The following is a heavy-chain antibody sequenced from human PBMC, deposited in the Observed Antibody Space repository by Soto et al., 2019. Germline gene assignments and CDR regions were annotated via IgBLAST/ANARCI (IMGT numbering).Heavy chain of an antibody. CDR1: GGAISSSKW. V-gene: IGHV4-4*02. J-gene: IGHJ4*03. CDR3: ARASATIAAAAIFDY. D-gene: IGHD6-13*01. CDR2: IYQSGST. Sequence: PSETLSLTCAVSGGAISSSKWWSWVRQPPGKGLEWIGEIYQSGSTNYNPSLESRVRMSVDKSRNQFSLKLTSVSAADTAVYYCARASATIAAAAIFDYWGQGTTVTVSS.